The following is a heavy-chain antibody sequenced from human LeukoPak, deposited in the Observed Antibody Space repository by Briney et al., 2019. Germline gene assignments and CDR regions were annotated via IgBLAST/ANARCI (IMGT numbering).Heavy chain of an antibody. Sequence: PGRSLRLSCAASGFTFSSYGMHWVRQAPGKGLEWVAVISYDGSNKYYADSVKGRFTISRDNSKNTLYLQRNSLRAEDTAVYYCAKDRDYGTDYWGQGTLVTVSS. CDR3: AKDRDYGTDY. CDR2: ISYDGSNK. CDR1: GFTFSSYG. J-gene: IGHJ4*02. D-gene: IGHD4-17*01. V-gene: IGHV3-30*18.